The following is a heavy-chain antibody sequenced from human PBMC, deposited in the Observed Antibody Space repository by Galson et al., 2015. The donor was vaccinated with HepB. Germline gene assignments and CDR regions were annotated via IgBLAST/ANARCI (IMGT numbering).Heavy chain of an antibody. D-gene: IGHD3-3*01. CDR1: GFTFSSYW. V-gene: IGHV3-7*03. J-gene: IGHJ6*02. CDR2: IKQDGSEK. Sequence: SLRLSCAASGFTFSSYWMSWVRQAPGKGLEWVANIKQDGSEKYYVDSVKGRFTISRDNAKNSLYLQMNSLRAEDTAVYYCARVWGGPTYYDFWSGSQNYYYYGMDVWGQGTTVTVSS. CDR3: ARVWGGPTYYDFWSGSQNYYYYGMDV.